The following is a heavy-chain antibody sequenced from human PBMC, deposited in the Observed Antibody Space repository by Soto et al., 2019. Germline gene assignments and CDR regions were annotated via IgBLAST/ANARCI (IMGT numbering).Heavy chain of an antibody. V-gene: IGHV1-69*05. CDR2: IIPIFGTA. CDR1: GGTFSRYA. CDR3: ARDLGDTAMALNWFDP. D-gene: IGHD5-18*01. Sequence: SVKVSCKASGGTFSRYAISWVLQAPVQGLEWMGGIIPIFGTANYAQKLQGRVTITTDTSTSTAYMELRSLRSDDTAVYYCARDLGDTAMALNWFDPWGQGTLVTVSS. J-gene: IGHJ5*02.